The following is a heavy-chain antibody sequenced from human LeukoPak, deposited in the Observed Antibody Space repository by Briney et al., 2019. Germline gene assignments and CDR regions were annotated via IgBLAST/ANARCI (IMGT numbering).Heavy chain of an antibody. V-gene: IGHV4-34*01. CDR2: INHSGST. J-gene: IGHJ5*02. CDR1: SGSFRGYY. D-gene: IGHD1-7*01. Sequence: SETLSLTCTVYSGSFRGYYWSWIRQPPGKGVEWIGEINHSGSTNYNPSLKSRVTISVDTSKNQFSLKLRSVTAADTAVYYCAREGGTTIWFDPWGQGTLVTVSS. CDR3: AREGGTTIWFDP.